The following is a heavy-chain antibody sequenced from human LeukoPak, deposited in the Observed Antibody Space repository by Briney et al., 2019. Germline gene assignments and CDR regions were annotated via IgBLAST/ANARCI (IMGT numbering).Heavy chain of an antibody. V-gene: IGHV3-53*01. J-gene: IGHJ4*02. Sequence: GGSLRLSCAASGFTVSSDCMSWVRQAPGKGLEWVSVIYSGGGTYSADSVKGRFTISRDNSKNTLYLQMNSLRAEDTAVYYCARVAEQHLQYYYDYWGQGTLVTVSS. CDR3: ARVAEQHLQYYYDY. CDR2: IYSGGGT. CDR1: GFTVSSDC. D-gene: IGHD6-13*01.